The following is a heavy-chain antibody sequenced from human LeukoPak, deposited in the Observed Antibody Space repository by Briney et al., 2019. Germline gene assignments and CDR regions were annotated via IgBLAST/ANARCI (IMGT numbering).Heavy chain of an antibody. CDR2: ISGSGGST. D-gene: IGHD3-3*01. V-gene: IGHV3-23*01. CDR3: AKDPLPPRTYYDFWSGYSS. Sequence: GGSLRLSCAASGFTFSSYAMSWVRQAPGKGLEWVSAISGSGGSTYYADSVKGRFTTSRDNSKNTLYLQMNSLRAEDTAVYYCAKDPLPPRTYYDFWSGYSSWGQGTLVTVSS. CDR1: GFTFSSYA. J-gene: IGHJ5*02.